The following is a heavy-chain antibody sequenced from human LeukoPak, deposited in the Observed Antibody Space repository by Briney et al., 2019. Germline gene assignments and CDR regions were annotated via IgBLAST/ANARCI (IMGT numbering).Heavy chain of an antibody. V-gene: IGHV4-59*12. J-gene: IGHJ4*02. CDR2: IDDSGST. CDR3: ARGGYLSHYLDY. CDR1: GGSMRGYY. Sequence: SETLSLTCTVSGGSMRGYYWSWIRQPPGKGLEWIGYIDDSGSTNCKPSLKSRVTISVDTSKSQFSLNLSSVTAADTAVYFCARGGYLSHYLDYWGQGALVTVSS. D-gene: IGHD2-15*01.